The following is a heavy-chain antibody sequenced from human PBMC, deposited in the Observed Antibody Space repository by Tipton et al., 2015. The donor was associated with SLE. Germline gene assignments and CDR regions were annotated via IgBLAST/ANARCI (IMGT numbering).Heavy chain of an antibody. CDR3: TRARGQQLPTDY. CDR1: GFVFRSYW. D-gene: IGHD6-13*01. V-gene: IGHV3-74*01. CDR2: IKSVGSDT. J-gene: IGHJ4*02. Sequence: SLRLSCAASGFVFRSYWMHWVRQAPGKGLVWVARIKSVGSDTNYADSVRGRFTISRDNAKNTLYLQMNSLRAEDTAVYYCTRARGQQLPTDYWGQGTLVTVSS.